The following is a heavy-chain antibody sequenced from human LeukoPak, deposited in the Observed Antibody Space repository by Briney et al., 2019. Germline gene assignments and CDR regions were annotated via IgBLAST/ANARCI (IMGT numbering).Heavy chain of an antibody. D-gene: IGHD5-18*01. Sequence: GASVKVSCKASGYTFTSYYMHWVRQAPGQGLGWMGIINPSGGSTSYAQKFQGRVTMTRDTSTSTVYMELSSLRSEDTAVYYCACRLESVDTAMVMGYWGQGTLVTVSS. CDR3: ACRLESVDTAMVMGY. J-gene: IGHJ4*02. V-gene: IGHV1-46*01. CDR1: GYTFTSYY. CDR2: INPSGGST.